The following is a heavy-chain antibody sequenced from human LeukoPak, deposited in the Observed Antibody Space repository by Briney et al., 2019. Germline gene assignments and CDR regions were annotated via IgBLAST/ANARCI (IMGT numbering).Heavy chain of an antibody. CDR3: ARGEDYGTNSFDY. J-gene: IGHJ4*02. CDR2: ISSSGSTI. CDR1: GFTFSDYY. V-gene: IGHV3-11*04. Sequence: GGSLRLSCAASGFTFSDYYMSWIRQAPGKGLEWVSYISSSGSTIYYADSVKGRFTISRDNAKNSLYPQMNSLRAEDTAVYYCARGEDYGTNSFDYWGQGTLVTVSS. D-gene: IGHD4-17*01.